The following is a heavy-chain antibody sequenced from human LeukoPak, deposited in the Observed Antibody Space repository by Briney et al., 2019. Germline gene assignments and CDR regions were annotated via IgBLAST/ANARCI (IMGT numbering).Heavy chain of an antibody. CDR1: GGSISGSGSY. Sequence: SETLSLTCTVSGGSISGSGSYWGWIRRPPGKGLEWIGSVYYSGSTYYNPSLKSRVTISVDTSKNQFSLRLSSVTAADAAVYNCASHVIDTSGYYLDYFDYWGQGTLVTVSS. J-gene: IGHJ4*02. CDR3: ASHVIDTSGYYLDYFDY. V-gene: IGHV4-39*01. D-gene: IGHD3-22*01. CDR2: VYYSGST.